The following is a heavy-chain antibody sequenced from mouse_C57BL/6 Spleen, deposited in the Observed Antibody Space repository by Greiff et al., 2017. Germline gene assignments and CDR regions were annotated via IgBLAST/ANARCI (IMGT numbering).Heavy chain of an antibody. J-gene: IGHJ3*01. CDR2: IYPGSGST. CDR1: GYTFTSYW. CDR3: ARSILSSWFAY. Sequence: QVHVKQPGAELVKPGASVKMSCKASGYTFTSYWITWVKQRPGQGLEWIGDIYPGSGSTNYNEKFKSKATLTVDTSSSTAYMQLSSLTSEDSAVYYCARSILSSWFAYWGQGTLVTVSA. D-gene: IGHD1-1*02. V-gene: IGHV1-55*01.